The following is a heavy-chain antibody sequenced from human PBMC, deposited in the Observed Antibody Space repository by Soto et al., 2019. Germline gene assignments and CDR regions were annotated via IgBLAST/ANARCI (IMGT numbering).Heavy chain of an antibody. CDR3: ARVRSGTYFGVYYNGMDV. CDR2: IIPMIGTA. J-gene: IGHJ6*02. Sequence: QVQLVQSASEVKKPGSSAKVSCKASGGTFSNYAFSWVRQAPGQGLEWMGGIIPMIGTANYAEKFQGRVTITADESTSTVYMELSRLRSEDTALYYCARVRSGTYFGVYYNGMDVWGQVTAVTVSS. V-gene: IGHV1-69*01. CDR1: GGTFSNYA. D-gene: IGHD1-26*01.